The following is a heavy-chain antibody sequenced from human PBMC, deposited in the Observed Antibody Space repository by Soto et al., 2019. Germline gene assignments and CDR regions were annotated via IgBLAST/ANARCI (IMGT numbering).Heavy chain of an antibody. D-gene: IGHD2-2*01. Sequence: ASVKVSCKVSGYTLAELSMHWVRQPPGKGLEWMGGFDPEDGKTIYAQKFQGRVTMTEDTSTDTAYMELSNLRSADTAIYYCETRRCTMRGDFYYGLDVWGQGTTVTVSS. J-gene: IGHJ6*02. CDR3: ETRRCTMRGDFYYGLDV. CDR2: FDPEDGKT. CDR1: GYTLAELS. V-gene: IGHV1-24*01.